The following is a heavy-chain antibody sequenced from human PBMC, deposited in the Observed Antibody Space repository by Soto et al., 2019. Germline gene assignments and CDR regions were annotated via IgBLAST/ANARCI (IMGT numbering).Heavy chain of an antibody. J-gene: IGHJ6*02. V-gene: IGHV1-2*02. CDR3: ARVPYYDFWSGYRRYGMDV. Sequence: ASVKVSCKASGYTFTGYYMRWVRQAPGQGLEWMGWINPNSGGTNYAQKFQGRVTMTRDTSISTAYMELSRLRSDDTAVYYCARVPYYDFWSGYRRYGMDVWGQGTTVTVSS. CDR1: GYTFTGYY. D-gene: IGHD3-3*01. CDR2: INPNSGGT.